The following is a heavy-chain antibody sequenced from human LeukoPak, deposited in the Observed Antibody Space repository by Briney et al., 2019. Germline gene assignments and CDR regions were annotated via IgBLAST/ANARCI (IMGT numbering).Heavy chain of an antibody. CDR3: ARVVVVPADLKYYYYYYYMDV. D-gene: IGHD2-2*01. CDR1: GGTFSSHA. CDR2: IIPIFGTA. J-gene: IGHJ6*03. V-gene: IGHV1-69*05. Sequence: ASVKVSCKASGGTFSSHAISWVRQAPGQGLEWMGGIIPIFGTANYAQKFQGRVTITTDDSTSTAYMELSSLRSEDTAVYYCARVVVVPADLKYYYYYYYMDVWGKGTTVTVSS.